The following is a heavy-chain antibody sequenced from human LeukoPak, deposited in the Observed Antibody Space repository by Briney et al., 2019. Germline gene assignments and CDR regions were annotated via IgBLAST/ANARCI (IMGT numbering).Heavy chain of an antibody. CDR3: ASLAYVWGSYRYTSYYYYMDV. D-gene: IGHD3-16*02. V-gene: IGHV4-4*07. J-gene: IGHJ6*03. CDR2: IYTSGST. Sequence: SETLSLTCTVSDGSISSYYWSWIRQPAGKGLEWIGRIYTSGSTNYNPSLKSRVTMSVDTSKNQFSLKLSSVTAADTAVYYCASLAYVWGSYRYTSYYYYMDVWGKGTTVTVSS. CDR1: DGSISSYY.